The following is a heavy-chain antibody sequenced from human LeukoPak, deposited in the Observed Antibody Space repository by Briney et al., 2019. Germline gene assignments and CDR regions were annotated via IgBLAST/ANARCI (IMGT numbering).Heavy chain of an antibody. D-gene: IGHD3-22*01. CDR3: ARGNYDSSGYYFGS. J-gene: IGHJ4*02. Sequence: SETLSLTCTVTGGSISSYYWSWIRQPPGKGLEWIGYIYYSGSTNYNPSLKSRGTISLDTSKNQFSLKLSSVTAADTAVYYCARGNYDSSGYYFGSWGQGTLVTVSS. V-gene: IGHV4-59*08. CDR2: IYYSGST. CDR1: GGSISSYY.